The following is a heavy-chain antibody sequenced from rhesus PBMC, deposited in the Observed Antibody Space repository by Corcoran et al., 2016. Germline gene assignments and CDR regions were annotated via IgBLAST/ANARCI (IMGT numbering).Heavy chain of an antibody. CDR1: VGSISRNY. CDR2: IFGGNGST. Sequence: QVLLQESGPGLVKPSETLSLNCPVSVGSISRNYWSWNRQSPGKGLEWIGYIFGGNGSTSYNPSLKSRVTISTDTSKNQFSLELRSVSDADTAVYYCARSKASGTLDFWGQGVLVTVSS. CDR3: ARSKASGTLDF. D-gene: IGHD6-37*01. V-gene: IGHV4-147*01. J-gene: IGHJ4*01.